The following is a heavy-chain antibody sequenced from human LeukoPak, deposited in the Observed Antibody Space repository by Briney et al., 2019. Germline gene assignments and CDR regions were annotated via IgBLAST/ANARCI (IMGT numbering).Heavy chain of an antibody. CDR3: ARDSSGYQ. CDR2: IKEDGSEK. D-gene: IGHD3-22*01. Sequence: GGSLRLSCAASGFTFSTYWMSWVRQAPGKGLEWVANIKEDGSEKYYGDSVKGRFTISRDNAKNSLYLEMNSLRVEDTAVYYCARDSSGYQWGQGTLVTVST. J-gene: IGHJ4*02. CDR1: GFTFSTYW. V-gene: IGHV3-7*01.